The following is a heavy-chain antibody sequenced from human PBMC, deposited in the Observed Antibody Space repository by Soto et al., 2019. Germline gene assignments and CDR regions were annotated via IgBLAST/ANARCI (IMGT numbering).Heavy chain of an antibody. CDR3: ARAATYNWKYFAY. Sequence: LSLTCSVSGGSISSFYWSWIRQPAGKGLDWIGRVHATGSTNYNPSLKSRVIMSLDTSENQISMNLTSVTAADTGVYSCARAATYNWKYFAYWGQGALVTVS. CDR1: GGSISSFY. D-gene: IGHD1-1*01. CDR2: VHATGST. J-gene: IGHJ4*02. V-gene: IGHV4-4*07.